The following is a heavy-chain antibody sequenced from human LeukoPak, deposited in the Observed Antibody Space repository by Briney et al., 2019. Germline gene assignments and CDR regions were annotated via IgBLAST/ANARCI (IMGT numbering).Heavy chain of an antibody. D-gene: IGHD3-10*01. CDR2: ISYDGSNK. J-gene: IGHJ4*02. Sequence: GGSLRLSCAASGFTFSSYGMHWVRQAPGKGLEWVAVISYDGSNKYYADSVKGRFTISRENSKNTLYLQMNSLRAEDTAVYYCAKDAVRGVMRYYFDYWGQGTLVTVSS. CDR3: AKDAVRGVMRYYFDY. V-gene: IGHV3-30*18. CDR1: GFTFSSYG.